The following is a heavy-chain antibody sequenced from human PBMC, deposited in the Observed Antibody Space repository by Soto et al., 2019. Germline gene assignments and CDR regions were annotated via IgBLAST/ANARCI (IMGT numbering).Heavy chain of an antibody. V-gene: IGHV4-34*01. CDR2: IKDGGRT. CDR3: ARGQVGVVATH. CDR1: GGSLSGYY. D-gene: IGHD5-12*01. Sequence: QVQLQQWGAGLLKPSETLSLNCAVNGGSLSGYYWSWIRQPPGKGLEWIGEIKDGGRTNYSPSLKSRATISSDTSNNQFSLRLYSVTAADSGVYYWARGQVGVVATHCDQGTLVPVFS. J-gene: IGHJ4*02.